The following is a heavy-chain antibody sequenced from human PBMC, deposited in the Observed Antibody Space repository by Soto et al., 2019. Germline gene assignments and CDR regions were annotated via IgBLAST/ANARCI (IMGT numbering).Heavy chain of an antibody. J-gene: IGHJ4*02. D-gene: IGHD6-19*01. V-gene: IGHV3-30*18. CDR1: GFTFSSYG. Sequence: QVQLVESGGGVVQPGRSLRLSCAASGFTFSSYGMHWVRQAPGKGLEWVAVISYDGSNKYYADSVKGRFTISRDNSKNALYLQINSLRAEDTAVYYCAKDGAVSGTLDYWGQGTLVTVSS. CDR3: AKDGAVSGTLDY. CDR2: ISYDGSNK.